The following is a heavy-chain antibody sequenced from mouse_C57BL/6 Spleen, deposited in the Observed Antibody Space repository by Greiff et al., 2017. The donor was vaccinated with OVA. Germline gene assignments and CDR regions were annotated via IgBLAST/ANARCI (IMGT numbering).Heavy chain of an antibody. CDR2: INPNNGGT. CDR1: GYTFTDYN. Sequence: VQLKQSGPELVKPGASVKMSCKASGYTFTDYNMHWVKQSHGKSLEWIGYINPNNGGTSYNQKFKGKATLTVNKSSSTAYMELRSLTSEDSAVYYCARLYDLAWFAYWGQGTLVTVSA. V-gene: IGHV1-22*01. D-gene: IGHD2-3*01. CDR3: ARLYDLAWFAY. J-gene: IGHJ3*01.